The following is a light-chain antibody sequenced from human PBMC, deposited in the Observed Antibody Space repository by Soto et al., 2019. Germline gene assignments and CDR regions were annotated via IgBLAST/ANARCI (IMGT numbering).Light chain of an antibody. Sequence: EIVLTQSPATLSLSPGERATLSCRASQSVSSYLAWYQQQPGQAPSLLIYDASNRATGIPARFSGSGSETDLTLTITILEPEDFAVYSCQQRSNLLTSGGGTKVAIK. J-gene: IGKJ4*01. V-gene: IGKV3-11*01. CDR2: DAS. CDR1: QSVSSY. CDR3: QQRSNLLT.